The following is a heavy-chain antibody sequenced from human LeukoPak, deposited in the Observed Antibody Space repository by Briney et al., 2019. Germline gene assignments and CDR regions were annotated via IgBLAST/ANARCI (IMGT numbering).Heavy chain of an antibody. Sequence: GGSLTLSCAASGFTFSSYEMNWVRQAPGKGLEWVSYISSGGETIYYADSVKGRFTISRDNAKNSLYLQMNSLRADDTALYYCARQARTLETAIPYFDYWGQGTLVTVSS. D-gene: IGHD2/OR15-2a*01. CDR3: ARQARTLETAIPYFDY. V-gene: IGHV3-48*03. CDR1: GFTFSSYE. J-gene: IGHJ4*02. CDR2: ISSGGETI.